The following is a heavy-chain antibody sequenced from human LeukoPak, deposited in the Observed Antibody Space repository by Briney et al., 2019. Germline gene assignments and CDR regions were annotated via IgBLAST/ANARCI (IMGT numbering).Heavy chain of an antibody. CDR1: GGSISSSSYY. CDR3: ARYSYGYPNWFDP. J-gene: IGHJ5*02. D-gene: IGHD5-18*01. Sequence: PSETLSLTCTVSGGSISSSSYYWGWIRQPPGKGLEWIGSIYYSGSTNYNPSLKSRVTISVDTSKNQFSLKLSSVTAADTAVYYCARYSYGYPNWFDPWGQGTLVTVSS. CDR2: IYYSGST. V-gene: IGHV4-39*07.